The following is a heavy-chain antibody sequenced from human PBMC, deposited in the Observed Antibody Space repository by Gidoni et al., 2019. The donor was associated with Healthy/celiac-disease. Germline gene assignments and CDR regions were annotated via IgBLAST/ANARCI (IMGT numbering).Heavy chain of an antibody. V-gene: IGHV3-23*04. CDR2: ISGSGGST. Sequence: EVQRVESGGGLVQHGGALRLSCEASGSTFSSQAMSWVRKAPGKGLEWVSAISGSGGSTYSAYSVKGRFTISRDNSKTTLYLQMISLRAEDTAVYYCAKGGYYDILTGYYFALYYWGQGTLVTVSS. J-gene: IGHJ4*02. CDR1: GSTFSSQA. CDR3: AKGGYYDILTGYYFALYY. D-gene: IGHD3-9*01.